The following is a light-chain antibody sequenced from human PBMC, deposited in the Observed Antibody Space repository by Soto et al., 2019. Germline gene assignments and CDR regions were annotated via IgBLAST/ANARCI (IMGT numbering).Light chain of an antibody. CDR2: GAS. CDR1: QSFSSSY. J-gene: IGKJ4*01. CDR3: QHRSNWPLT. Sequence: EIVLTQSPGTLSLSPGERATLSCRASQSFSSSYLAWYQQKPGQAPRLLIYGASNRATGIPARFSGSGSGTDFTLTISSLVPEDFAVYYCQHRSNWPLTFGGGTKVDIK. V-gene: IGKV3D-20*02.